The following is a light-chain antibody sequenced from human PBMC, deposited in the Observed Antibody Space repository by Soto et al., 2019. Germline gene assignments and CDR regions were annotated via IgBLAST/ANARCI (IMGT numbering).Light chain of an antibody. V-gene: IGKV1-39*01. CDR3: QQTYTSRFT. J-gene: IGKJ3*01. CDR2: ATS. Sequence: DVQMTQSPSSLSASVGDRGTITCRAGQTISSYLNWYQQKPGKAPNLLIYATSNLQSGVPSRFSGSGSGTDFTLTITSLQPEDFATYYCQQTYTSRFTFGPGTKV. CDR1: QTISSY.